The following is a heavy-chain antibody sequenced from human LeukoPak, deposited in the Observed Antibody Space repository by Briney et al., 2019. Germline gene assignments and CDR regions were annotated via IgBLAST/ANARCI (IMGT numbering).Heavy chain of an antibody. D-gene: IGHD6-13*01. V-gene: IGHV4-34*01. CDR3: ASRPSLIAAAGSYYFDY. CDR1: GGSFSGYY. J-gene: IGHJ4*02. CDR2: INHSGST. Sequence: SETLSLTCAVYGGSFSGYYWSWIRQPPGKGLEWIGEINHSGSTNYNPSLKSRVTISVDTSKNQFSLKLSSVTAADTAVYYCASRPSLIAAAGSYYFDYWGQGTLVTVSS.